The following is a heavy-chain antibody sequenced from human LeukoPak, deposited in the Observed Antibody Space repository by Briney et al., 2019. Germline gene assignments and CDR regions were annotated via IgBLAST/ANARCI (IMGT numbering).Heavy chain of an antibody. CDR1: GYTFTSYG. Sequence: GASVKVSCKASGYTFTSYGISWVRQAPGQGLEWMGWISAYNGNTNYAQKFQGRVTMTRNTSISTAYMELSSLRSEDTAVYYCARDSYYGSGSYSDWGQGTLVTVSS. CDR3: ARDSYYGSGSYSD. CDR2: ISAYNGNT. D-gene: IGHD3-10*01. V-gene: IGHV1-18*01. J-gene: IGHJ4*02.